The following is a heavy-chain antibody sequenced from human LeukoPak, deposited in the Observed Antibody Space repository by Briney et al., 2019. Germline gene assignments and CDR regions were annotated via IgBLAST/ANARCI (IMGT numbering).Heavy chain of an antibody. CDR2: IYYSGST. CDR1: GGSISSSSYY. V-gene: IGHV4-39*07. D-gene: IGHD6-13*01. J-gene: IGHJ4*02. CDR3: ARDNKAAAGLDY. Sequence: SEILSLTCTVSGGSISSSSYYWGWIRQPPGKGLEWIGSIYYSGSTYYNPSLKSRVTISVDTSKNQFSLKLSSVTAADTAVYYCARDNKAAAGLDYWGQGTLVTVSS.